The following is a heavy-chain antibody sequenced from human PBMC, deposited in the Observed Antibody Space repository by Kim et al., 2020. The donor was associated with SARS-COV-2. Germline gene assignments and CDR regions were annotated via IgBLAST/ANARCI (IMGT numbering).Heavy chain of an antibody. D-gene: IGHD6-25*01. CDR3: AKEAAGFDY. J-gene: IGHJ4*02. V-gene: IGHV3-48*02. CDR2: STI. Sequence: STIYYADSVKGRFTISRDNAKNSLYLQMNSLRDEDTAVYYCAKEAAGFDYWGQGTLVTVSS.